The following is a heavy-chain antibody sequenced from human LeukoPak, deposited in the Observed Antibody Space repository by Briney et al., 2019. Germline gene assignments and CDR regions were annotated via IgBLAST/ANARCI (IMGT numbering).Heavy chain of an antibody. CDR2: ISSSGSTI. CDR3: AELGITMIGGV. Sequence: GGSLRLSCAASGFTFSSYEMNWVRQAPGKGLEWVSYISSSGSTIYYADSVKCRFTISRDNAKNSLYLQMNSLRAEDTAVYYCAELGITMIGGVWGKGTTVTISS. CDR1: GFTFSSYE. J-gene: IGHJ6*04. D-gene: IGHD3-10*02. V-gene: IGHV3-48*03.